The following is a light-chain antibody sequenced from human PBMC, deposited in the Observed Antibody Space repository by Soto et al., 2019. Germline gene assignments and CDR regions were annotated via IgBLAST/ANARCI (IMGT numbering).Light chain of an antibody. J-gene: IGKJ2*01. Sequence: EIVMTQSPATLSVSPGERVTLSCRASQSVSDNLAWYQQKPGQAPRLLIYGASTRATTSPARFSGSGSGAGVCLTISRLQSEDFAVYFCQQSNNWPYTFGQGTKLDI. CDR2: GAS. V-gene: IGKV3-15*01. CDR3: QQSNNWPYT. CDR1: QSVSDN.